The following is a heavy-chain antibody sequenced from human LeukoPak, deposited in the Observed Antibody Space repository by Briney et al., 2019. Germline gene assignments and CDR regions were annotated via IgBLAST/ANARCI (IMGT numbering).Heavy chain of an antibody. D-gene: IGHD3-9*01. CDR2: IYIDGKT. CDR1: GFTVSSNF. V-gene: IGHV3-66*02. J-gene: IGHJ4*02. CDR3: AREGRYDILTAYYPLNN. Sequence: PGGSLRLSCAASGFTVSSNFMRWVRRAPGKGLECVSVIYIDGKTFYSESVKGRFTISRDNSKNTLYLQMNSLRPEDTAAYYCAREGRYDILTAYYPLNNWGQGARVTVSS.